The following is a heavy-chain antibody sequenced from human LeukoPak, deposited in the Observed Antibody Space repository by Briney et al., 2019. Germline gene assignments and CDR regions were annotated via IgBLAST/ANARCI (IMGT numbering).Heavy chain of an antibody. D-gene: IGHD3-16*01. Sequence: GGSLRLSCAASGFTFSSYSMNWVRQAPGKGLEGVSSISSSSSYIYYADSVKCRFTISRDNAKNSLYLQMNSLRAEDTAVYYCARDYKGGFDYWGQGTLVTVSS. CDR2: ISSSSSYI. J-gene: IGHJ4*02. CDR1: GFTFSSYS. CDR3: ARDYKGGFDY. V-gene: IGHV3-21*01.